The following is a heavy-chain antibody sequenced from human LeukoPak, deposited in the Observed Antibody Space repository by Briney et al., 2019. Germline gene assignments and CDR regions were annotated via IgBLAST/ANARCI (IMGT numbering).Heavy chain of an antibody. D-gene: IGHD3-22*01. CDR2: IYTSGST. J-gene: IGHJ5*02. Sequence: SETLSLTCTASGGSISSYYCSWIRQPAGKGLEWIGRIYTSGSTNYNPSLKSRVTVSVDTSKNQFSLKLTSVTAADTAVYYCARDYYDSSGHLWWFDPWGQGTLVTVSS. CDR3: ARDYYDSSGHLWWFDP. CDR1: GGSISSYY. V-gene: IGHV4-4*07.